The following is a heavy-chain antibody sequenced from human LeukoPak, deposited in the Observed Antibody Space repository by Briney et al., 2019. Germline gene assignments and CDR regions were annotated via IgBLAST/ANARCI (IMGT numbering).Heavy chain of an antibody. CDR1: GGSFSGYY. D-gene: IGHD6-6*01. CDR3: ARGRLIAARVAYYYYYMDV. Sequence: SETLSPTCAVYGGSFSGYYWSWIRQPPGKGLEWIGEINHSGSTNYNPSLKSRVTISVDTSKNQFSLKLSSVTAADTAVYYCARGRLIAARVAYYYYYMDVWGKGTTVTVSS. CDR2: INHSGST. J-gene: IGHJ6*03. V-gene: IGHV4-34*01.